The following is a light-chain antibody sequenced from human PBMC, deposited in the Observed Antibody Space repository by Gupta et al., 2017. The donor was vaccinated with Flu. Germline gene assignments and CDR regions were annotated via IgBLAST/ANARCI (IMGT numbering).Light chain of an antibody. J-gene: IGKJ1*01. CDR2: QAS. CDR3: QQDDCLPWT. V-gene: IGKV1-5*03. CDR1: QSISSW. Sequence: DIQMTQSPSTLSASVGDRVTITCRASQSISSWLAWYQQKPGQTPNLLIYQASTLKTEVPSRFSGSGSGTEFTLTISSLQPDDFATYYCQQDDCLPWTFGQGTTVEIK.